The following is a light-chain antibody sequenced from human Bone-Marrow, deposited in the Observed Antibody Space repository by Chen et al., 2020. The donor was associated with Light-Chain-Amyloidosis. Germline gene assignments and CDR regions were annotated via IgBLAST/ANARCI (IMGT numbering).Light chain of an antibody. CDR1: SSDVGGDNH. Sequence: QSPLTQPASVSGSPGQSITIYCTGTSSDVGGDNHVSWYQQHPDKAPKLMIYEVTNRPSGVPDRFSGSKSDNTASLTISGLQTEDEADYFCSSYTITNTLVFGSGTRVTVL. J-gene: IGLJ1*01. CDR2: EVT. V-gene: IGLV2-14*01. CDR3: SSYTITNTLV.